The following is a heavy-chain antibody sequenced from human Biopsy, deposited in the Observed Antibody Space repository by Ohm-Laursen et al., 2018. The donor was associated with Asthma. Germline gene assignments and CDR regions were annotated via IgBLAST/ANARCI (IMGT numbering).Heavy chain of an antibody. Sequence: SLRLSCAASGFTFSSYSMNWVRQAPGKGLEWVSYISSSSGTIYYADSVKGRFTISRDNAKNSLYLQMNSLRDEDTAVYYCARMITIFGVVSRGMDVWGQGTTVTVSS. V-gene: IGHV3-48*02. CDR1: GFTFSSYS. J-gene: IGHJ6*02. CDR3: ARMITIFGVVSRGMDV. D-gene: IGHD3-3*01. CDR2: ISSSSGTI.